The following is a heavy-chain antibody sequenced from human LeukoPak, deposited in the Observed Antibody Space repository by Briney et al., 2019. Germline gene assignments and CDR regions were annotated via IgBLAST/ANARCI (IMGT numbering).Heavy chain of an antibody. CDR1: GYTFTGYY. CDR3: ARGGNYGSGTYTAFDY. V-gene: IGHV1-2*02. CDR2: SNPNSGDT. D-gene: IGHD3-10*01. J-gene: IGHJ4*02. Sequence: GASVKVSCKASGYTFTGYYMHWVRQAPGQGLQWMGWSNPNSGDTHFAQKFQGRVTMTTDTSITTAYMELSRLRSDDTAVYYCARGGNYGSGTYTAFDYWGQGALVTVSS.